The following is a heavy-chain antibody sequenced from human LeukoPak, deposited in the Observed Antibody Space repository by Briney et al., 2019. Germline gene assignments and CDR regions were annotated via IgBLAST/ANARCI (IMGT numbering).Heavy chain of an antibody. V-gene: IGHV3-33*06. CDR1: GFTFSSYG. CDR2: IWYDGSNK. Sequence: GRSLRLSCAASGFTFSSYGMHWVRQAPGKGLEWVAVIWYDGSNKYYADSVKGRFTISRDNSKNTLYLQMNSLRAEDTAVYYCAKDDYGGNSGAFDIWGQGTMVTVSS. J-gene: IGHJ3*02. CDR3: AKDDYGGNSGAFDI. D-gene: IGHD4-23*01.